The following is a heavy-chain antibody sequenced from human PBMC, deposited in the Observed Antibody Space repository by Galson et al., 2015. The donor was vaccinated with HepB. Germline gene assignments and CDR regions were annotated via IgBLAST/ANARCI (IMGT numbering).Heavy chain of an antibody. CDR2: INTKTGDP. Sequence: SVKVSCKASGYTFTDYLVYWVRQAPGQGLEWIGGINTKTGDPTYAQGFTGRYVFSLDTSITTAYLQISGLKTDDTAVYYCARVTATYSVGVRGLSYYYGMDVWGQGTTVTV. V-gene: IGHV7-4-1*02. CDR3: ARVTATYSVGVRGLSYYYGMDV. CDR1: GYTFTDYL. J-gene: IGHJ6*02. D-gene: IGHD2-21*02.